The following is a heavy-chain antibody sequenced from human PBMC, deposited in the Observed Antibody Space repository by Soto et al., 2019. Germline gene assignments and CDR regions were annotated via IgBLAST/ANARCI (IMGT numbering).Heavy chain of an antibody. CDR3: ARAYAYTSSWYGGSFDI. Sequence: QVQLVESGGGVVQPGRSLRLSCAASGFTFSSYAMHWVRQAPGKGLEWVAVISYGGSDKYYADSVKGRFTISRDNSKNTLNLQMNSLRAEDTAVYYCARAYAYTSSWYGGSFDIWGQGTMVTVSS. V-gene: IGHV3-30-3*01. J-gene: IGHJ3*02. D-gene: IGHD6-13*01. CDR2: ISYGGSDK. CDR1: GFTFSSYA.